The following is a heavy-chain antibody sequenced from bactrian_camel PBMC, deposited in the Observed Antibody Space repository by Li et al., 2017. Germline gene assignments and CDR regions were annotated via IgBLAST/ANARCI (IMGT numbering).Heavy chain of an antibody. CDR1: QSPYKRTL. V-gene: IGHV3S53*01. CDR2: INPQGVR. CDR3: AARGPYCYTKLSVADFTY. Sequence: HVQLVESGGGSVQPGGSLKLACAASQSPYKRTLLAWFRQTPGKEREGVAAINPQGVRFYGDFVKGRFTISQDNAKNTVSLQMNSLKPEDTAMYYCAARGPYCYTKLSVADFTYWGQGTQV. D-gene: IGHD2*01. J-gene: IGHJ6*01.